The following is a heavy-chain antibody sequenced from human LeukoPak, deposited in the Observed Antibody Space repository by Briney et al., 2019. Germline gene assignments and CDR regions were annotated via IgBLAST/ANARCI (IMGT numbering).Heavy chain of an antibody. Sequence: NPSETLSLTCTVSGGSISSYYWSWIRQPPGKGLEWIGYIYYSGSTNYNPSLKSRVTISVDTSKNQFSLKLSSVTAADTAVYYCDRGAGYGGNGGIGYWGQGTLVTVSS. CDR1: GGSISSYY. CDR3: DRGAGYGGNGGIGY. J-gene: IGHJ4*02. V-gene: IGHV4-59*08. CDR2: IYYSGST. D-gene: IGHD4-23*01.